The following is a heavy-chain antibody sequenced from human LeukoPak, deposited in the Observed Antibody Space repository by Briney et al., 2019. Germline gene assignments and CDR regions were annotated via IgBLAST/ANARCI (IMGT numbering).Heavy chain of an antibody. Sequence: SETLSLTCTVSGGSISSFYWNWIRQSPGKGLEWIGYIHYSGSTNYNPSLKSRVTLSLDAFNNEVSLKLSSVTAADTAEYYCTREGRGGNSYGDYYYYGIDVWGQGTTVSVSS. CDR1: GGSISSFY. CDR2: IHYSGST. D-gene: IGHD5-18*01. V-gene: IGHV4-59*01. CDR3: TREGRGGNSYGDYYYYGIDV. J-gene: IGHJ6*02.